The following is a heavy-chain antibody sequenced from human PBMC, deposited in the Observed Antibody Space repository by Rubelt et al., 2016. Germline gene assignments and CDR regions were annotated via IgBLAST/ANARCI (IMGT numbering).Heavy chain of an antibody. J-gene: IGHJ4*02. D-gene: IGHD6-19*01. CDR2: VSPRGST. CDR1: GVPVNGNY. Sequence: QVVLQESGPGLVKPSETLSLTCNVSGVPVNGNYWSWIRQPAGKGLEWIGRVSPRGSTDHNPSLKSRVAISVDTSKNQFSLKLTCVTAADTVVYYCAKDGVRSSGPHDSWGQGTLVIVSS. V-gene: IGHV4-4*07. CDR3: AKDGVRSSGPHDS.